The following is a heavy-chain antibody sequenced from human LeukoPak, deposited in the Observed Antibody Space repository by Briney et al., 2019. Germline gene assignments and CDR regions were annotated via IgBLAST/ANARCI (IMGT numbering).Heavy chain of an antibody. V-gene: IGHV3-23*01. D-gene: IGHD1-26*01. Sequence: PGGSLRLSCAASGFTFSSYAMTWVRQAPGKGLEWVSSISGSGTSTYYTDSVKGRFTISRDNSKNTLYLQMNNLRAEDTAFYYCAKAVVGATFPLRTGFDPWGQGTLVTVSS. CDR2: ISGSGTST. J-gene: IGHJ5*02. CDR1: GFTFSSYA. CDR3: AKAVVGATFPLRTGFDP.